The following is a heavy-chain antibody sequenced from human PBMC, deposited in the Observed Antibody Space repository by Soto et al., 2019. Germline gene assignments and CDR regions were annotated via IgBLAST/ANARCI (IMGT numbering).Heavy chain of an antibody. CDR2: IYAGGTT. Sequence: EVQLVESGGDLIQPGGSLRLSCAASGFSVTSNHMSWVRQGPGKGLEWVSIIYAGGTTYYADSVKGRFTISRDNSGNTLFLQMNSLRDEDTAVYYCARDLRRGGDWGQGTLFTVSS. V-gene: IGHV3-53*01. J-gene: IGHJ4*02. CDR3: ARDLRRGGD. D-gene: IGHD3-10*01. CDR1: GFSVTSNH.